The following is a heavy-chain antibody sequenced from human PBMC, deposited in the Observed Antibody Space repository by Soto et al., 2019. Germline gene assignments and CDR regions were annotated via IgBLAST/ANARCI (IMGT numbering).Heavy chain of an antibody. CDR3: ARDLDYGDAQH. CDR2: INHSGST. Sequence: SETLSLTCAVYGGSFSGYYWSWIRQPPGKGLEWIGEINHSGSTNYNPSLKSRVTISVDTSKNQFSLKLSSVTAADTAVYYCARDLDYGDAQHWGQGTLVTVSS. CDR1: GGSFSGYY. V-gene: IGHV4-34*01. J-gene: IGHJ1*01. D-gene: IGHD4-17*01.